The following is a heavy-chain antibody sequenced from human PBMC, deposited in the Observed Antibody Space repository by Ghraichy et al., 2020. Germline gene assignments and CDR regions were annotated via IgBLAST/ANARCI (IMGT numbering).Heavy chain of an antibody. CDR2: IYYSGST. D-gene: IGHD3-10*01. CDR1: GGSITSYY. Sequence: ESLNISCTVSGGSITSYYWSWIRQPPEKGLEWIGYIYYSGSTNYNPSLKSRVTISVDTSKNQFSLKLSSVTAADTAVYYCARDHPDYYGSGSRVYYYYYMDVWGKGTTVTVSS. CDR3: ARDHPDYYGSGSRVYYYYYMDV. V-gene: IGHV4-59*01. J-gene: IGHJ6*03.